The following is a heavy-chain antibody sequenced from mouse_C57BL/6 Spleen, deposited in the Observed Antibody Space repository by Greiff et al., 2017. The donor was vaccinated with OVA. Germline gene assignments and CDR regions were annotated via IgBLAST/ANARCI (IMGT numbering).Heavy chain of an antibody. CDR3: ARFSITTYWYFDV. J-gene: IGHJ1*03. V-gene: IGHV1-53*01. CDR1: GYTFTSYW. D-gene: IGHD1-1*01. CDR2: INPSNGGT. Sequence: QVQLRQPGTELVKPGASVKLSCKASGYTFTSYWMHWVKQRPGQGLEWIGNINPSNGGTNYNEKFKSKATLTVDKSSSTAYMQLSSLTSEDSAVYYCARFSITTYWYFDVWGTGTTVTVSS.